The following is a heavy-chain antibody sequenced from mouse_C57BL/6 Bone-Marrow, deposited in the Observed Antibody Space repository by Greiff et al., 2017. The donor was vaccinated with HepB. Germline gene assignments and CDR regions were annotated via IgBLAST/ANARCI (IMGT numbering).Heavy chain of an antibody. CDR3: ARSGDSWYFDV. J-gene: IGHJ1*03. CDR1: GYTFTSYW. CDR2: IDPSDSYT. D-gene: IGHD3-3*01. V-gene: IGHV1-69*01. Sequence: VQLQQSGAELVMPGASVKLSCKASGYTFTSYWMHWVKQRPGQGLEWIGEIDPSDSYTNYNQKFKGKSTLTVDKSSSTAYMQLSSLTSEDSAVYYCARSGDSWYFDVWGTGTTVTVSS.